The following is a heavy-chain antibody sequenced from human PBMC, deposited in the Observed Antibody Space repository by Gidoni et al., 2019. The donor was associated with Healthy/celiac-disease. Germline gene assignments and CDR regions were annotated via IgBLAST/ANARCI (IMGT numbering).Heavy chain of an antibody. CDR2: IFSNDEK. Sequence: QVTLRESGPVLVKPTETLTLTCTVSAFARGHARMGVSWIRQPPGMALEWLAHIFSNDEKSYITSLKSRLTISKDTSKSQVVLTMTNMDPVDTATYYCARIAEQGAVSWSWVDPWGQGTLVTVSS. CDR3: ARIAEQGAVSWSWVDP. V-gene: IGHV2-26*01. J-gene: IGHJ5*02. D-gene: IGHD1-26*01. CDR1: AFARGHARMG.